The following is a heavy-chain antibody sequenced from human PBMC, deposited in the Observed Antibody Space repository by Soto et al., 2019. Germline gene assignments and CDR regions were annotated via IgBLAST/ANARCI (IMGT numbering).Heavy chain of an antibody. Sequence: QVQLQESGPGLVRPSQTLSLTCSVSGASIHNDGYFWSWIRQSPEKGLEWIGHIHNSGSPYNNPSLRSRFILSVYTSMHQSSLALTSVTALDTAIYYCARWPITEKVDSWGQGILVTVSS. V-gene: IGHV4-30-4*01. CDR1: GASIHNDGYF. J-gene: IGHJ4*02. CDR3: ARWPITEKVDS. D-gene: IGHD1-20*01. CDR2: IHNSGSP.